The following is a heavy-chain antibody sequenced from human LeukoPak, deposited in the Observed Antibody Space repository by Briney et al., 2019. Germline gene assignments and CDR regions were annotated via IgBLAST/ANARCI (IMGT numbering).Heavy chain of an antibody. CDR1: GFTFSSYS. V-gene: IGHV3-21*01. D-gene: IGHD3-3*01. CDR2: ISSSSSYI. J-gene: IGHJ4*02. Sequence: GGSLRLSCAASGFTFSSYSMNWVRQAPGKGLEWVSSISSSSSYIYYADSVKGRFTISRDNAKNSLYLQMNSLRAEDTAVYYCARGAYDYDFWSGYLNWGQGTLVTVSS. CDR3: ARGAYDYDFWSGYLN.